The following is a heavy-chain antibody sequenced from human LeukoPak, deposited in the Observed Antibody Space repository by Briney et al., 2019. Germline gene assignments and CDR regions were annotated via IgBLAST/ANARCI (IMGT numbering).Heavy chain of an antibody. D-gene: IGHD7-27*01. J-gene: IGHJ3*01. CDR1: GFTFNRFW. Sequence: GGSLRLSCAASGFTFNRFWMTWVRQAPGKGLEWVADIKQDGSENRLVGSVKGRFTISRDNAKNSLYLQMNSLRAEDSAVYFCAREDDSWGPNNLDLWGQGTMVTVSS. CDR3: AREDDSWGPNNLDL. CDR2: IKQDGSEN. V-gene: IGHV3-7*05.